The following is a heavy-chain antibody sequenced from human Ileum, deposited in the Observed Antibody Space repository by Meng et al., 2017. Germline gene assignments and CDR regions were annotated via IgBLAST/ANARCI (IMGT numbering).Heavy chain of an antibody. V-gene: IGHV4-4*02. CDR1: GGSINSYAW. Sequence: QGQAKDSGTGRVKPSGTLSLTCAGSGGSINSYAWWSWVRQAPGKGLEWIGEIYSGGIMNYNPSLKSRVTISADTSKNQFSLSLDSVTAADTAVYYCVRNDYCSGGTCYPHFDYWGQGTLVTVSS. D-gene: IGHD2-15*01. J-gene: IGHJ4*02. CDR2: IYSGGIM. CDR3: VRNDYCSGGTCYPHFDY.